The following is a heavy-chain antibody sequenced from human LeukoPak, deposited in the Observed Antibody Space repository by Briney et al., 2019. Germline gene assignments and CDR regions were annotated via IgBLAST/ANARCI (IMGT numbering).Heavy chain of an antibody. J-gene: IGHJ4*02. V-gene: IGHV4-61*01. D-gene: IGHD3-22*01. CDR2: IYYSGST. CDR3: AGSRINSSGYYFEEHYFDY. CDR1: GGSLSSGSYY. Sequence: SETLSLTCTVSGGSLSSGSYYWSWIRQPPGTGLEWIGYIYYSGSTNYNPSLKSRVTISVDTSKNQFSLKLSSVTAADTAVYYCAGSRINSSGYYFEEHYFDYWGQGTLVTVSS.